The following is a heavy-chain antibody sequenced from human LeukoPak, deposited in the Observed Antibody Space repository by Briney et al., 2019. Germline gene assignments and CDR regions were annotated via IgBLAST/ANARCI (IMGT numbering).Heavy chain of an antibody. CDR2: ISSSSSYI. CDR3: ARDSKGGQGSSWYYFDY. J-gene: IGHJ4*02. D-gene: IGHD6-13*01. V-gene: IGHV3-21*01. CDR1: GFTFSSYS. Sequence: GGSLRLSCAASGFTFSSYSMNWVRQAPGKGPEWVSSISSSSSYIYYADSMKGRFTISRDNAKNSLYLQMNSLRAEDTAVYYCARDSKGGQGSSWYYFDYWGQGTLVTVSS.